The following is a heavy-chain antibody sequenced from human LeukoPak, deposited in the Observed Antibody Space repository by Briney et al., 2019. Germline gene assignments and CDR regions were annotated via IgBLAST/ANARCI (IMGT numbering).Heavy chain of an antibody. CDR3: ARQPRSGKLGGY. V-gene: IGHV1-69*13. J-gene: IGHJ4*02. CDR1: GDTFSSYA. Sequence: SVKVSCKASGDTFSSYAISWVRQAPGQGLEWMGGIIPIFGTANYAQKFQGRVTITADESTSTAYMELSSLRSEDTAVYYCARQPRSGKLGGYWGQGTLVTVSS. CDR2: IIPIFGTA. D-gene: IGHD2-15*01.